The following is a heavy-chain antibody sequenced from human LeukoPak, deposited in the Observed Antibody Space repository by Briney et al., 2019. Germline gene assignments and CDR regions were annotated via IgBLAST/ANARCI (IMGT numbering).Heavy chain of an antibody. CDR3: ARDGYNPIDY. D-gene: IGHD5-24*01. J-gene: IGHJ4*02. CDR1: GGSISSSSYY. Sequence: PSETLSLTCTVSGGSISSSSYYWGWLRQPPGKGLEWLGTIYHSGSTYYNPSLKSRVTISVDTSKNQFSLKLSSVTAADTAVYYCARDGYNPIDYWGQGTLVTVSS. CDR2: IYHSGST. V-gene: IGHV4-39*02.